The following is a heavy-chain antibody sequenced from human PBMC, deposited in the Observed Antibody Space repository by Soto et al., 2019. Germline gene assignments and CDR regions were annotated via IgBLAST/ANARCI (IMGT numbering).Heavy chain of an antibody. CDR3: AHRVLRTVFGLVTTTAIYFDF. CDR2: IYWDDDK. D-gene: IGHD3-3*01. J-gene: IGHJ4*02. CDR1: GFSLTTSGVG. V-gene: IGHV2-5*02. Sequence: QITLNESGPTQVKPRQTLTLTCTVSGFSLTTSGVGVGWIRQSPGKAPEWLALIYWDDDKRYSPSLKSRLTITKDTSKNQVVLTMADLDPADTATYYCAHRVLRTVFGLVTTTAIYFDFWGQGTPGAVSS.